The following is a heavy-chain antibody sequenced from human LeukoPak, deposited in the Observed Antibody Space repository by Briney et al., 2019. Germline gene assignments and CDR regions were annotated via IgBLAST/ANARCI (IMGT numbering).Heavy chain of an antibody. V-gene: IGHV4-59*01. J-gene: IGHJ4*02. CDR2: ISYSGST. D-gene: IGHD4-17*01. CDR1: GGSISPYY. CDR3: ARAGSFRLTTTL. Sequence: SETLSLTCAVSGGSISPYYWMWIRQPPGKGLEWIGYISYSGSTSVNPSLKSRVTISLDTSTNRVSLKLSSVTAADTALYYCARAGSFRLTTTLWGQGTLVTVSS.